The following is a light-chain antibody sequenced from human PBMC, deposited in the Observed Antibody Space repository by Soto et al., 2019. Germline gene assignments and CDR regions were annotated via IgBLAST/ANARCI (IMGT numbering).Light chain of an antibody. CDR2: AAS. CDR1: QSINTF. Sequence: DIQMTQSPSSLSASLGDRVTITCRASQSINTFLNWYQHQPGKAPKVLIYAASNLQSGVPSRFNGNGSGTDFTLTISSLQPEDCATYFCQQTYRPSYTFAQGTRLEIK. CDR3: QQTYRPSYT. J-gene: IGKJ2*01. V-gene: IGKV1-39*01.